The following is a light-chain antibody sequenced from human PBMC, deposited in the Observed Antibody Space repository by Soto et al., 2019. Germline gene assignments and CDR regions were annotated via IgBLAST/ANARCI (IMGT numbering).Light chain of an antibody. CDR2: EVT. CDR3: SAYAGSNTFV. V-gene: IGLV2-8*01. J-gene: IGLJ1*01. Sequence: QSALTQPASVSGSPGQSITISCTGTSSDVGGYNYVSWYQHHRGEAPRLIIFEVTKRPSGVPYRFSGSKSGNRASLTVSGLQADDEADYYCSAYAGSNTFVFGTGTKVTVL. CDR1: SSDVGGYNY.